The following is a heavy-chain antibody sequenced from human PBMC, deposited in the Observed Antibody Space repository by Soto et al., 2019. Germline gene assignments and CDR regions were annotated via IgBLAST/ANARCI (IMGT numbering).Heavy chain of an antibody. J-gene: IGHJ6*03. CDR3: ARDGRSFYMDV. CDR1: GVAFGDYY. Sequence: GGSLRLSCLASGVAFGDYYMTWIRQAPGKGPEYVSYISPSSASTIYADSVKGRFTVSRDNAKNSLYLQMNSLRAEDTAVYYCARDGRSFYMDVWGKGTTVTVSS. V-gene: IGHV3-11*06. CDR2: ISPSSAST. D-gene: IGHD3-3*01.